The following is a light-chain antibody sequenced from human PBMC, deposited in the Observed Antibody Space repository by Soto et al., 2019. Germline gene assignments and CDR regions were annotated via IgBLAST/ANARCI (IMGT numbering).Light chain of an antibody. CDR1: QSIGRY. CDR2: AAS. J-gene: IGKJ4*01. Sequence: DIPMTQSPSSLSASVGDRVTITCRASQSIGRYLNWYQQKPGTPPKLLIYAASSLHSGGPARFSGSGSGTGFTLTISSLQPEDFATYYCQQSYSTLALTFGGGTKVEIK. CDR3: QQSYSTLALT. V-gene: IGKV1-39*01.